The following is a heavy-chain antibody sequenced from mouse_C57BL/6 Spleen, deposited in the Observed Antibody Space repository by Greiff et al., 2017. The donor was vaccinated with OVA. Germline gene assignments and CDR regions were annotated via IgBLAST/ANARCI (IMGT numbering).Heavy chain of an antibody. Sequence: EVKLMESGPGLVKPSQSLSLTCSVTGYSITSGYYWNWIRQFPGNKLEWMGYISYDGSNNYNPSLKNRISSTRDTSKNQFFLKLNSVTTEDTATYYCARDDQGDYWGQGTSVTVSS. CDR3: ARDDQGDY. J-gene: IGHJ4*01. CDR1: GYSITSGYY. V-gene: IGHV3-6*01. D-gene: IGHD3-2*02. CDR2: ISYDGSN.